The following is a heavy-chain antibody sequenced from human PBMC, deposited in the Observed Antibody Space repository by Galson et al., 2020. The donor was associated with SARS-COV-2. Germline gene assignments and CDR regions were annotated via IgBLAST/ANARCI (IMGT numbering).Heavy chain of an antibody. V-gene: IGHV3-30*07. CDR3: ARGEGFVSWFDT. CDR1: GFTLSTYT. J-gene: IGHJ5*02. D-gene: IGHD3-3*01. Sequence: GESLKISCAVSGFTLSTYTMHWVRQAPGKGLQWVAVMSYDGTKKYYTESVKGRFTISRDNAEKTLYLHMNSLRVEDTAVYYCARGEGFVSWFDTWGQGTLVTVSS. CDR2: MSYDGTKK.